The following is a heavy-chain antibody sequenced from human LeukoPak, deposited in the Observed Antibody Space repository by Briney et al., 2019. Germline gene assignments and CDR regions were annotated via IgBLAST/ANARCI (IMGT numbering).Heavy chain of an antibody. CDR3: ARDADGHGPLIDY. V-gene: IGHV3-7*01. J-gene: IGHJ4*02. Sequence: GGSLRLSCAASGFTFSNYWMSWVRQAPGKGLEWVANIKQDGSEKYYVDSVKGRFTVSRDNAKNSLFLQMNSLRAEDTAMYYCARDADGHGPLIDYWGREAWSPSPQ. CDR1: GFTFSNYW. D-gene: IGHD5-24*01. CDR2: IKQDGSEK.